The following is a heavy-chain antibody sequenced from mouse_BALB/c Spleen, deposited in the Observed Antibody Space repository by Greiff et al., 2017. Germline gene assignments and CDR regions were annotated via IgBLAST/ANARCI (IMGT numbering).Heavy chain of an antibody. Sequence: VQLQQSGAELAKPGASVKMSCKASGYTFTSYWMHWVKQRPGQGLEWIGYINPSTGYTEYNQKFKDKATLTADKSSSTAYMQLSSLTSEDSAVYYCARRGGSSYGWFAYWGQGTLVTVSA. CDR1: GYTFTSYW. J-gene: IGHJ3*01. CDR2: INPSTGYT. D-gene: IGHD1-1*01. CDR3: ARRGGSSYGWFAY. V-gene: IGHV1-7*01.